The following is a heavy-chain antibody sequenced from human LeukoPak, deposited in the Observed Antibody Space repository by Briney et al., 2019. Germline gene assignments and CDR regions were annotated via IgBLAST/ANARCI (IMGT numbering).Heavy chain of an antibody. Sequence: GGSLRLSCAASGFTFSGYWMMWIRQTPGKGLEWVANIKQDGSVKQYVDSVKGRFTISRDNAKNSLYLQMDSLRAEDTAVYYCAKFSRATDSYWGRGTLVTVSS. D-gene: IGHD2-15*01. CDR3: AKFSRATDSY. CDR1: GFTFSGYW. V-gene: IGHV3-7*01. J-gene: IGHJ4*02. CDR2: IKQDGSVK.